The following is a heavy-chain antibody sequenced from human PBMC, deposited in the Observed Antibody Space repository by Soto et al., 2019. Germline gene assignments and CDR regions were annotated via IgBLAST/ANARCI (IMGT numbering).Heavy chain of an antibody. D-gene: IGHD1-7*01. V-gene: IGHV3-23*01. CDR3: AKGRASWNYYFYFDS. CDR2: ISGSGANT. CDR1: GFTFSSYA. J-gene: IGHJ4*02. Sequence: GGSLRLSCAASGFTFSSYAMSWVRQAPGKGLEWVSVISGSGANTYYADSVKGRFTISRDNSKNTLYLQMNSLRVEDTAVYCCAKGRASWNYYFYFDSWGQGTLVTVSS.